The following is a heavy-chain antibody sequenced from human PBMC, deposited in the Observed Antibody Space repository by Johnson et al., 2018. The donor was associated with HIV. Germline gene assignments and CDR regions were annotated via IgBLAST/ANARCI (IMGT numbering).Heavy chain of an antibody. CDR1: GFTFSTYA. CDR2: ISGIGGDT. V-gene: IGHV3-23*04. D-gene: IGHD3-22*01. Sequence: VQLVESGGGLVQPGGSLGLSCAASGFTFSTYAMTWVRQAPGKGLEWVSVISGIGGDTYYAASVKGRFTISRDNAKNTLYLQLNTLRAADTAVYYCARSYDSSGYYYSFAFHIWGQGTLVAVSS. J-gene: IGHJ3*02. CDR3: ARSYDSSGYYYSFAFHI.